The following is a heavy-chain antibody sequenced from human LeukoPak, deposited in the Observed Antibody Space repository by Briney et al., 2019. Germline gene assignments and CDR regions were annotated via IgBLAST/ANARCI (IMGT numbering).Heavy chain of an antibody. Sequence: PSETLSLTCAVYGGSFSGYYWSWIRQPPGKGLEWIGEINHSGSTNYNPSLKSRVTISVDTSKNQFSLKLSSVTGAETAVYYCARGGSSTSYRLYYYYGMDVWGQGTTVTVSS. CDR2: INHSGST. CDR1: GGSFSGYY. J-gene: IGHJ6*02. V-gene: IGHV4-34*01. CDR3: ARGGSSTSYRLYYYYGMDV. D-gene: IGHD2-2*01.